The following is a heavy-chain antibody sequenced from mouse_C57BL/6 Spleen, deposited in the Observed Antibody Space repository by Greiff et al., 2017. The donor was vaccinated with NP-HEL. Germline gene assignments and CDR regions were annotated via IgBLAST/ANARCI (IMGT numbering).Heavy chain of an antibody. J-gene: IGHJ2*01. CDR1: GFNIKDYY. CDR2: IDPEDGET. Sequence: EVQLVESGAELVKPGASVKLSCTASGFNIKDYYMHWVKQRTEQGLEWIGRIDPEDGETKYAPKFQGKATITADTSSNTAYLQLSSLTSEDTAVYYCALIYYYGQYYFDYWGQGTTLTVSS. V-gene: IGHV14-2*01. D-gene: IGHD1-1*01. CDR3: ALIYYYGQYYFDY.